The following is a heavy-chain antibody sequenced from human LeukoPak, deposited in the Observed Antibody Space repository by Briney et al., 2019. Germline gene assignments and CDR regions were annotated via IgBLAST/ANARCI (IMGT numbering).Heavy chain of an antibody. CDR1: GFTFDGYT. V-gene: IGHV3-43*01. CDR2: INWDGGST. Sequence: GGSLRLSCAASGFTFDGYTMHWVRQAPGKGLEWVSLINWDGGSTYYADSVKGRFTISRDNSKNSLYLQMNSLRTEDTALYYCAKAAGGSYSGRFDYWGQGTLVTVSS. J-gene: IGHJ4*02. D-gene: IGHD1-26*01. CDR3: AKAAGGSYSGRFDY.